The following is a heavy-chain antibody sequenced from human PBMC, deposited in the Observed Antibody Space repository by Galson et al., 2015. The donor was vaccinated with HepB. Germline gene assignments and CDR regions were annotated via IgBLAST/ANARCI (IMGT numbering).Heavy chain of an antibody. J-gene: IGHJ3*02. CDR3: ATSYGSGTHDAFDI. CDR2: INPNSGGT. D-gene: IGHD3-10*01. CDR1: GYTFTGYY. V-gene: IGHV1-2*05. Sequence: SVKVSCKASGYTFTGYYIHWVRQAPGQGLEWMGRINPNSGGTNYAQKFQGRVTMTRDTSISTAYMELSRLRSDETVVYYCATSYGSGTHDAFDIWGQGAMVTVSS.